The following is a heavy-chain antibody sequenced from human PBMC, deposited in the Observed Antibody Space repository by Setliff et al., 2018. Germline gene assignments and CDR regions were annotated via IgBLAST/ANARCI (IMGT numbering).Heavy chain of an antibody. V-gene: IGHV3-13*01. D-gene: IGHD1-26*01. Sequence: PGGSLRLSCAVSGFIFSNYDMHWVRQITGKGLEWVSSIGPASNTYYSGSVKGRFTISRDNAKNSFYLQMNTLRAEDTAVYFCARDSVGDTRAFDIWGQGTPVTVSS. CDR3: ARDSVGDTRAFDI. CDR1: GFIFSNYD. J-gene: IGHJ3*02. CDR2: IGPASNT.